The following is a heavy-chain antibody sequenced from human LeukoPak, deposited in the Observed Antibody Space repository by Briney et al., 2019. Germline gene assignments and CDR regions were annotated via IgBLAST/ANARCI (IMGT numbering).Heavy chain of an antibody. V-gene: IGHV1-2*02. CDR1: GYTFTAYY. Sequence: ASVKVSRKTSGYTFTAYYMHWVRQAPGQGLEWMGWINPNSGDTNYAQIFHGRVTMTRDTSISTAYMELSRLRSDDTAAYYCARAYGSLSYPGDSWGQGTLVTVSS. D-gene: IGHD3-10*01. J-gene: IGHJ4*02. CDR2: INPNSGDT. CDR3: ARAYGSLSYPGDS.